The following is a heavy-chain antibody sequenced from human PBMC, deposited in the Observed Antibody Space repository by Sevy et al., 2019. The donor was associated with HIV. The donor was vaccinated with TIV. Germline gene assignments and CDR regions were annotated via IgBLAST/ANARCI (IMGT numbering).Heavy chain of an antibody. J-gene: IGHJ6*02. CDR2: IYPDNSDT. Sequence: GESLKISCKGSGYTFTSYWIGWVRQMPGKGLEWMGIIYPDNSDTRYSPSFQGQVTISADKSISTAYLQWSSLKASDIAMYYCARNHASYGVTGYYYYYGLDVWGQGTTVTVSS. CDR3: ARNHASYGVTGYYYYYGLDV. D-gene: IGHD4-17*01. V-gene: IGHV5-51*01. CDR1: GYTFTSYW.